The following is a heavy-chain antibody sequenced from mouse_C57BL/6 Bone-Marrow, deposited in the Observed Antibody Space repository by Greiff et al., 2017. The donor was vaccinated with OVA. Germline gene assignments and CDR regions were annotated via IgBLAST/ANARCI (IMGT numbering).Heavy chain of an antibody. CDR2: ISNGGGST. D-gene: IGHD3-3*01. J-gene: IGHJ3*01. CDR1: GFTFSDYY. V-gene: IGHV5-12*01. Sequence: EVNVVESGGGLVQPGGSLKLSCAASGFTFSDYYMYWVRQTPEKRLEWVAYISNGGGSTYYPDTVKGRFTISRDNAKNTLYLQMSRLKSEDTAMYYCARQGAGSAWFAYWGQGTLVTVSA. CDR3: ARQGAGSAWFAY.